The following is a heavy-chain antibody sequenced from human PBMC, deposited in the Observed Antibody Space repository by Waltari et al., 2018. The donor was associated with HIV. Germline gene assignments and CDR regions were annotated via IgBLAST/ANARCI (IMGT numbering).Heavy chain of an antibody. CDR1: GYTFTGYY. J-gene: IGHJ2*01. Sequence: QVQLVQSGAEVKKPGASVQVSCTASGYTFTGYYMHWVRQAPGQGLEWMGRINPNSGGTNDAQKFQGRVTMTRDTSISTAYMELSRLRSDDTAVYYCAASPLWFGEGYFDLWGRGTLVTVSS. CDR3: AASPLWFGEGYFDL. CDR2: INPNSGGT. V-gene: IGHV1-2*06. D-gene: IGHD3-10*01.